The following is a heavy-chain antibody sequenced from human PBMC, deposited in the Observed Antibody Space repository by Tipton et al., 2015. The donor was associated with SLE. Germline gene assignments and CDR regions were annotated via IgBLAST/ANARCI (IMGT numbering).Heavy chain of an antibody. V-gene: IGHV3-21*01. J-gene: IGHJ4*02. CDR2: ISSSSSYI. Sequence: SLRLSCAASGFTFSSYSMNWVRQAPGKGLEWVSSISSSSSYIYYADSVKGRFTISRDNAKNSLYLQMNSLRAEDTAVYYCARAGSRLSYYFDYWGQGTLVTVSS. D-gene: IGHD2-15*01. CDR1: GFTFSSYS. CDR3: ARAGSRLSYYFDY.